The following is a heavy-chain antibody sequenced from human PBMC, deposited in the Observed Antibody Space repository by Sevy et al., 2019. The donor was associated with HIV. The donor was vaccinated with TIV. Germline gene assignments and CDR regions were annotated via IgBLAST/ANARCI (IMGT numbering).Heavy chain of an antibody. CDR1: GLNVSDYF. Sequence: GGSLRLSCTVSGLNVSDYFMAWIRQAPGRGPEWVSYISSSGTIIYYRDSVKGRFTISRDNAKNSLYLQMNSLRPEDTAMYYCAKGLSATILPHVCFDVWGQGTMVTVSS. D-gene: IGHD3-3*01. CDR2: ISSSGTII. J-gene: IGHJ3*01. V-gene: IGHV3-11*01. CDR3: AKGLSATILPHVCFDV.